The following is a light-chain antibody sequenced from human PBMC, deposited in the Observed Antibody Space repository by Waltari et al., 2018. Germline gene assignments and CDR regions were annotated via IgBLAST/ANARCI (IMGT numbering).Light chain of an antibody. CDR3: AAWDDSLGGVV. CDR1: SSNIGSNY. V-gene: IGLV1-47*01. Sequence: QSVLTQPPSASGTPGQKVTISCSGSSSNIGSNYVYWYQQLPGTAPKLLIYRNSRRPSGVPDRFSGSKSGTSASLAISGLRSEDEADYYCAAWDDSLGGVVFGGGTKLTVL. CDR2: RNS. J-gene: IGLJ2*01.